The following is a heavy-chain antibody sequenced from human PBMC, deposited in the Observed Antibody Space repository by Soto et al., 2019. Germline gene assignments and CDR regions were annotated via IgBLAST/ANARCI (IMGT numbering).Heavy chain of an antibody. Sequence: GGSLRLSCAASGFSFNNYAMSWVRQSPGKGLEWVSSVGANSGSLYYADSGKGRFTISRDNSKNTLFLEMNSLRAEDTALYYCVKDTVVVPAAGRGFDSWGQGALVTVSS. CDR3: VKDTVVVPAAGRGFDS. CDR2: VGANSGSL. D-gene: IGHD2-2*01. V-gene: IGHV3-23*01. J-gene: IGHJ4*02. CDR1: GFSFNNYA.